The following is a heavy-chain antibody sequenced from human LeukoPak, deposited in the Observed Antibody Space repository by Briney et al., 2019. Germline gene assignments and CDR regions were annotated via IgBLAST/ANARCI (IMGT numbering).Heavy chain of an antibody. D-gene: IGHD1-26*01. CDR3: ARGWEPTGHWYFDL. CDR1: NDSTSKYN. V-gene: IGHV4-59*01. J-gene: IGHJ2*01. CDR2: IYYSGST. Sequence: SETLSLTCTVSNDSTSKYNWSWIRQPPGKGLEWIGYIYYSGSTNCNPSLKSRVTISVDTSKNQFSLKLTSVTAADTAVYFCARGWEPTGHWYFDLWGRGTLVTVSS.